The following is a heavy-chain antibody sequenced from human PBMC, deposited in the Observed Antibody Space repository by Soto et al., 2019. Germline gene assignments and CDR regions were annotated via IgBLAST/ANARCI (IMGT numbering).Heavy chain of an antibody. J-gene: IGHJ3*02. Sequence: SVSNAWMNWVRQAPGKGLEWVGRIKSKTDGGTTDYAAPVKGRFTISRDDSKNTLYLQMNSLKTEDTAVYYCTTGTTMLVVASHPQTNIWGQGTMVTVSS. V-gene: IGHV3-15*07. CDR3: TTGTTMLVVASHPQTNI. D-gene: IGHD3-22*01. CDR1: SVSNAW. CDR2: IKSKTDGGTT.